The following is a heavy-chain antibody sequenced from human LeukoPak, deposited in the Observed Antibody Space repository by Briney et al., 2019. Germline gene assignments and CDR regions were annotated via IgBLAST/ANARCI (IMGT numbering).Heavy chain of an antibody. CDR3: ARQGQLVGYYYYYMDV. CDR1: GGSISSSSYY. D-gene: IGHD6-6*01. V-gene: IGHV4-39*01. CDR2: IYYSGST. J-gene: IGHJ6*03. Sequence: SETLSLTCTVSGGSISSSSYYWGWIRQPRGKGLEWNGSIYYSGSTYYNPSLKSRVTISVDTSKNQFSLKLSSVTAADTAVYYCARQGQLVGYYYYYMDVWGKGTTVTVSS.